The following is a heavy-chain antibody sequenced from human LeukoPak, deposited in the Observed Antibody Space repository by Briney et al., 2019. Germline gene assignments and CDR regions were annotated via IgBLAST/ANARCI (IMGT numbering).Heavy chain of an antibody. Sequence: GGSLRLSCAASGFTFSDYYMRWIRQAPGKGLEWVSYISGSSSYTNNADSVKGRFTISRDNAKNSLYLQMNSLRAEDTAVYYCARVMRYGESALDYWGQGSLVTVSS. J-gene: IGHJ4*02. D-gene: IGHD4-17*01. CDR1: GFTFSDYY. V-gene: IGHV3-11*06. CDR3: ARVMRYGESALDY. CDR2: ISGSSSYT.